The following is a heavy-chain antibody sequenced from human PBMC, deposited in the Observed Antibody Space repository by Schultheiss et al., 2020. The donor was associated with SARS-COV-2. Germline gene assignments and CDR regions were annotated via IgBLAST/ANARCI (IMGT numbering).Heavy chain of an antibody. J-gene: IGHJ4*02. V-gene: IGHV4-4*07. CDR2: IYTSGST. D-gene: IGHD3-22*01. CDR3: ARAWLRGGYYFDY. CDR1: GGSISSYY. Sequence: SETLSLTCTVSGGSISSYYWSWIRQPAGKGLEWIGRIYTSGSTNYNPSLKSRVTISVDRSKNQFSLKLSSVTAADTAVYYCARAWLRGGYYFDYWGQGTLVTVSS.